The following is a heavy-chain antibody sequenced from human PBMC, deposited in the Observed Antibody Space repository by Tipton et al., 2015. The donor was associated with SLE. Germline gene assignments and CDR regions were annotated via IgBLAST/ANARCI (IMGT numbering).Heavy chain of an antibody. Sequence: SLRLSCAVSGFTFDDYAMHWVRQAPGKGLEWVSGISWNSGTRGYADSVKGRFTISRDNAKNSLYLQMNSLRADDTALYYCAKVLGCTCRIWGQGTIVAVSS. CDR1: GFTFDDYA. CDR3: AKVLGCTCRI. V-gene: IGHV3-9*01. CDR2: ISWNSGTR. D-gene: IGHD2-8*01. J-gene: IGHJ3*02.